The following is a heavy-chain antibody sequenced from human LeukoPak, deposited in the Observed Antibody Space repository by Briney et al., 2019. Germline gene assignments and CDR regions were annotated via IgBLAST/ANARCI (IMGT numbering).Heavy chain of an antibody. CDR1: GGSISSYY. V-gene: IGHV4-59*08. Sequence: SETLSLTCTVSGGSISSYYWSWIRQPPGKGLEWIGYIYYSGSTNYNPSLKSRVTISVDTSKNQFSLKLSSVTAADTAVYYCARHIAVGYSSGWSGYYYYYGMDVWGQGTTVTVSS. CDR3: ARHIAVGYSSGWSGYYYYYGMDV. D-gene: IGHD6-19*01. J-gene: IGHJ6*02. CDR2: IYYSGST.